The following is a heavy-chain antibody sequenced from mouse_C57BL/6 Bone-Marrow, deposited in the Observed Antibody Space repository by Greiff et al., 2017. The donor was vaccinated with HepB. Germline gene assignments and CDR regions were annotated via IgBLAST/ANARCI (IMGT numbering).Heavy chain of an antibody. CDR3: ARYPYYYGSSYWYFDV. V-gene: IGHV1-82*01. J-gene: IGHJ1*03. Sequence: VKLQESGPELVKPGASVKISCKASGYAFSSSWMNWVKQRPGKGLEWIGRIYPGDGDTNYNGKFKGKATLTADKSSSTAYMQLSSLTSEDSAVYFCARYPYYYGSSYWYFDVWGTGTTVTVSS. CDR1: GYAFSSSW. CDR2: IYPGDGDT. D-gene: IGHD1-1*01.